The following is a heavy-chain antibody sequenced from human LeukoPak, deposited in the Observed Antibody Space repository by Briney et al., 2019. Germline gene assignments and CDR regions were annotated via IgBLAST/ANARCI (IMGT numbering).Heavy chain of an antibody. Sequence: GSLRLSCAASGFTFSSYSMNWVRQAPGKGLEWVSHITASGTAMFYADSVKGRFTISRDNAKNSLYLQMNSLRDEDTAVYYCASSGSYRFDYWGQGTLVTVSS. D-gene: IGHD1-26*01. V-gene: IGHV3-48*02. CDR3: ASSGSYRFDY. J-gene: IGHJ4*02. CDR2: ITASGTAM. CDR1: GFTFSSYS.